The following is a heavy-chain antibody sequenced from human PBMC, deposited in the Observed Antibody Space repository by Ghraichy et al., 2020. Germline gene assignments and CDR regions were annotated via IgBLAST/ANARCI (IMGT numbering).Heavy chain of an antibody. CDR1: GYTFTGHY. V-gene: IGHV1-2*06. Sequence: ASVKVSCKASGYTFTGHYMHCVRQAPGQGLEWMGRINPNSGDTRVAQRFQGRVTMTRDTSISTAYMELSSLRSDDTAVYYCARQIVIPTSPSTRDAFDIWGQGTMVSVSS. CDR2: INPNSGDT. J-gene: IGHJ3*02. CDR3: ARQIVIPTSPSTRDAFDI. D-gene: IGHD2-2*01.